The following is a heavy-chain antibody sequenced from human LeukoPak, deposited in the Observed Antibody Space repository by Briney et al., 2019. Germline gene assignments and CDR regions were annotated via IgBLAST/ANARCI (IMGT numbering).Heavy chain of an antibody. CDR2: ISGNGGRT. CDR3: AKVRDLDTVLGRFDN. Sequence: PGGSLRLSCAASGFTFSSYAMSWVRQAPGKGLEWVSVISGNGGRTYYADSVKGRITISRDNSKNTLYLQMNSLRAEDTAVYYCAKVRDLDTVLGRFDNWGQGTLVTVSS. CDR1: GFTFSSYA. D-gene: IGHD5-18*01. V-gene: IGHV3-23*01. J-gene: IGHJ5*02.